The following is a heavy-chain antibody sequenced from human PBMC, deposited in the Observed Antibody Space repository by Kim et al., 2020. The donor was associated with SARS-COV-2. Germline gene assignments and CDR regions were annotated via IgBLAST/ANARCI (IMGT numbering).Heavy chain of an antibody. CDR1: GFTFSNAW. D-gene: IGHD3-10*01. CDR3: TTDTRFGELLPY. Sequence: GGSLRLSCAASGFTFSNAWMSWVRQAPGKGREWVGRIKSTTDGGTTDYAAPVKGRFTISRDDSKNTLYLQMNSLKTEDIAVYYCTTDTRFGELLPYWGQGTLVTVSS. V-gene: IGHV3-15*01. J-gene: IGHJ4*02. CDR2: IKSTTDGGTT.